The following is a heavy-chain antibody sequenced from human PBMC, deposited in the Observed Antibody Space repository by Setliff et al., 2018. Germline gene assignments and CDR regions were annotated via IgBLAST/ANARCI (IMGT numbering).Heavy chain of an antibody. V-gene: IGHV1-69*13. CDR3: ARDGDNYYDSSGYYLNHAFDI. J-gene: IGHJ3*02. D-gene: IGHD3-22*01. Sequence: SVKVSCKASGGTFSSYAISWVRQAPGQGLEWMVGIIPIFGTANYAQKFQGRVTITADESTSTAYMELSSLRSEDTAVYYCARDGDNYYDSSGYYLNHAFDIWGQGTMVTVSS. CDR2: IIPIFGTA. CDR1: GGTFSSYA.